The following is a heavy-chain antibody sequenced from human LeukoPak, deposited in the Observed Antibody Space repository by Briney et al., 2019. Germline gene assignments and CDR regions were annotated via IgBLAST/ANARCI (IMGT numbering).Heavy chain of an antibody. D-gene: IGHD3-22*01. CDR3: AKYYNDSSGYFYYFDY. CDR2: SRGSGGDT. Sequence: GGSLRLSCAAAGFTFSSYAMSWVRQAPGKGLEWVSASRGSGGDTYYADSVKGRFTISRDNSKNMLYLQMNSLRAEDTAVYYCAKYYNDSSGYFYYFDYWGQGTLVTVSS. V-gene: IGHV3-23*01. J-gene: IGHJ4*02. CDR1: GFTFSSYA.